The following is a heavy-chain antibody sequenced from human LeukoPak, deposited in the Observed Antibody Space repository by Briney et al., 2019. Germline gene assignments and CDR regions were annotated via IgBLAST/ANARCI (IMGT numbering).Heavy chain of an antibody. J-gene: IGHJ4*02. CDR3: ARDHCYSSGWYPSSF. D-gene: IGHD6-19*01. Sequence: ASVTVSCKASGYTFTSYYMHWVRQAAGHGLEWMGIINPSGGSTSYAEKFQGRDTMTRDTSPSTVYMELSGLRSEDTAVYYCARDHCYSSGWYPSSFWGQGTLVTVSS. CDR2: INPSGGST. V-gene: IGHV1-46*01. CDR1: GYTFTSYY.